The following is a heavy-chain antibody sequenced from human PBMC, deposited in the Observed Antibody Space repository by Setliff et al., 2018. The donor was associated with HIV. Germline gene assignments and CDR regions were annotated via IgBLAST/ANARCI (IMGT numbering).Heavy chain of an antibody. Sequence: GESLKISCKASGYTFMNYWIGWVRQVPGKGLEWVGIIYPGDFETRYGPSFRGQVTISVQKSLNTAYLQWTVLKASDTAMYYCARRLRIGSTNGLFDTWGQGTLVTVS. D-gene: IGHD2-2*01. CDR2: IYPGDFET. J-gene: IGHJ5*02. V-gene: IGHV5-51*01. CDR1: GYTFMNYW. CDR3: ARRLRIGSTNGLFDT.